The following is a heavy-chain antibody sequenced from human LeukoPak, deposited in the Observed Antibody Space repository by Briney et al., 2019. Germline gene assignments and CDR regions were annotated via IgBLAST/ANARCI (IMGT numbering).Heavy chain of an antibody. CDR3: ARDIYYMDV. CDR1: GVSISSSSYY. Sequence: SQTLCLTCAVSGVSISSSSYYWGWIRQPPGKGLEWIGSIYYSGSTYYNPSLKSRVTISVDTSKNQLSLKLSSVTAADTAVYYCARDIYYMDVWGKGTTVTVSS. J-gene: IGHJ6*03. CDR2: IYYSGST. V-gene: IGHV4-39*07.